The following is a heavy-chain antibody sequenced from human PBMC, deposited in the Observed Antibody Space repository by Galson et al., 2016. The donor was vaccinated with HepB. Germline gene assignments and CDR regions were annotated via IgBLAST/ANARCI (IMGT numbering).Heavy chain of an antibody. Sequence: SLRLSCAASGFAFSTYVMSWVRQAPGKGLEWVSAISGSGGSTYYADSVKGRFTISRDNSKNTLYLQMNSLRAEDTAVYYCAKEFYDYVWGSYRPRPVDYWGQGTLVTVSS. D-gene: IGHD3-16*02. J-gene: IGHJ4*02. V-gene: IGHV3-23*01. CDR3: AKEFYDYVWGSYRPRPVDY. CDR2: ISGSGGST. CDR1: GFAFSTYV.